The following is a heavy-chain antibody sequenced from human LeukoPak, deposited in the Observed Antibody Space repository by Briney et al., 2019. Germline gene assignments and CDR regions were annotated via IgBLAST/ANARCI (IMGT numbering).Heavy chain of an antibody. CDR2: ISYDGSNK. Sequence: GGSLRLSCAASGFTFSSYAMHWVRQAPGKGLEWVAVISYDGSNKYYADSVKGRFTISRDNSKNTLYLQMNSLRAEDTAVYYCARDLSGDWVRGVILSTVYYYYGMDVWGQGTTVTVSS. D-gene: IGHD3-10*01. CDR1: GFTFSSYA. CDR3: ARDLSGDWVRGVILSTVYYYYGMDV. J-gene: IGHJ6*02. V-gene: IGHV3-30*04.